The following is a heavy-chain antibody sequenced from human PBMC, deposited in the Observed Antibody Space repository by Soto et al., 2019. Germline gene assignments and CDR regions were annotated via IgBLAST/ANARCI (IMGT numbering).Heavy chain of an antibody. D-gene: IGHD2-15*01. CDR1: GFTFSSYG. CDR3: AKEVAYVEVLAGTAVDS. CDR2: ISYDGSNK. J-gene: IGHJ4*02. Sequence: QVQLVESGGGVVQPGRSLRLSCAASGFTFSSYGMHWVRQAPGKGLEWVAVISYDGSNKYYADSVKGRFTISRDNSKNXXYLQMNSLRAEDTAVYYCAKEVAYVEVLAGTAVDSWGQGTLVTGSS. V-gene: IGHV3-30*18.